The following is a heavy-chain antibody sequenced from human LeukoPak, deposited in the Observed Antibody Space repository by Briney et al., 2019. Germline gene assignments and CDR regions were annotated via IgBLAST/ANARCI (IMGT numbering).Heavy chain of an antibody. Sequence: GGSLRLSCAASGFTFSSYWMSWVRQAPGKGLEWVANIKQDGSEKYYVDSVKGRFTISRDNAKNSLYLQMNSLKTEDTAVYYCTTLEGDCSSTSCYVLIDYWGQGTLVTVSS. J-gene: IGHJ4*02. D-gene: IGHD2-2*01. CDR2: IKQDGSEK. V-gene: IGHV3-7*03. CDR3: TTLEGDCSSTSCYVLIDY. CDR1: GFTFSSYW.